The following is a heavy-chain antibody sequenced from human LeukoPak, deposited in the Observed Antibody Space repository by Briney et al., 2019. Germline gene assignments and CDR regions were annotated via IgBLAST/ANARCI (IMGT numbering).Heavy chain of an antibody. J-gene: IGHJ3*02. CDR3: ARAVGGFWSGYSAFDI. CDR2: IYYSGST. D-gene: IGHD3-3*01. Sequence: SETLSLTCTVSGGSISSSSYYWGWIRQPPGKGLEWIGYIYYSGSTYYNPSLKSRVTISVDTSKNQFSLKLSSVTAADTAVYYCARAVGGFWSGYSAFDIWGQGTMVTVSS. CDR1: GGSISSSSYY. V-gene: IGHV4-30-4*08.